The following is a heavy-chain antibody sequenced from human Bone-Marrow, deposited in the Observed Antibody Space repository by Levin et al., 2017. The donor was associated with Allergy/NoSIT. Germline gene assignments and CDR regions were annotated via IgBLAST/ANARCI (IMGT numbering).Heavy chain of an antibody. V-gene: IGHV1-18*01. Sequence: ASVKVSCKASGYTFTSYGLIWVRQAPGRGLEWMGWVSAHNGNTNYAQKLQGRVSMTTDTSTSTAYMELRSLRSDDTAVFYCARTDYDSSGPGDYWGQGTLVTVSS. J-gene: IGHJ4*02. CDR3: ARTDYDSSGPGDY. CDR1: GYTFTSYG. D-gene: IGHD3-22*01. CDR2: VSAHNGNT.